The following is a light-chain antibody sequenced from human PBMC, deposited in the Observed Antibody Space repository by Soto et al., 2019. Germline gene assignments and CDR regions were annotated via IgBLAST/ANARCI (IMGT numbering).Light chain of an antibody. J-gene: IGKJ1*01. CDR3: QQYGSSPWM. CDR2: GAS. CDR1: QSVSSY. Sequence: EIVLTQSPATLSLSPGERATLSCRASQSVSSYLAWYQQKPGQAPRLLIYGASSRATGIPDRFSGSGSGTDFTLTISRLEPEDFAVYYCQQYGSSPWMFGQGTKVDIK. V-gene: IGKV3-20*01.